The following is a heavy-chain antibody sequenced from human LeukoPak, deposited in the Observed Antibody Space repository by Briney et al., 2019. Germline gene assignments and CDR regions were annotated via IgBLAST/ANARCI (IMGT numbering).Heavy chain of an antibody. CDR3: AKGRELCGGDCYFGY. D-gene: IGHD2-21*02. V-gene: IGHV3-74*01. Sequence: TGGSLRLSCAASGFTFSLYWMHWVRQAPGKGLVWVSRIEGGESSTNYADSVKGRFTISRDNSKNTLYLQMNSLRAEDTTVYYCAKGRELCGGDCYFGYWGQGTLVTVSS. CDR2: IEGGESST. J-gene: IGHJ4*02. CDR1: GFTFSLYW.